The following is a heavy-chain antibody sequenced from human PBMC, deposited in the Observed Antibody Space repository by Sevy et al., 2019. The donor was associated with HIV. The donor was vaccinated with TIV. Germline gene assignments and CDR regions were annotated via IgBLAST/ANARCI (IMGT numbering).Heavy chain of an antibody. J-gene: IGHJ4*02. V-gene: IGHV3-15*01. CDR3: TTALVELAPPYY. CDR1: GFTFTDAW. D-gene: IGHD1-7*01. CDR2: IKSKVDGGTT. Sequence: GESLKISCAASGFTFTDAWMSWVRQTPGKGLEWVGRIKSKVDGGTTIYTSPVEGRFTISRDDSKNTLFLQMNSLKIEDTAVYYCTTALVELAPPYYWGRGTLVTVSS.